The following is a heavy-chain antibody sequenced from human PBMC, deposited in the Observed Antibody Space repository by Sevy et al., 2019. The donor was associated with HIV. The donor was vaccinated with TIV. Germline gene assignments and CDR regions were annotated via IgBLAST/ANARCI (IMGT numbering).Heavy chain of an antibody. J-gene: IGHJ4*02. CDR1: GFTFSPYW. Sequence: GGSLRLSCAASGFTFSPYWMTWVRQAPGKGLEWVANIRPDGSEKYYVDSVKDRFTISRDHAKNSLYLQMNSLRAEDTAMYYGARGVGLDCWGQGALVTVSS. D-gene: IGHD1-26*01. CDR3: ARGVGLDC. V-gene: IGHV3-7*01. CDR2: IRPDGSEK.